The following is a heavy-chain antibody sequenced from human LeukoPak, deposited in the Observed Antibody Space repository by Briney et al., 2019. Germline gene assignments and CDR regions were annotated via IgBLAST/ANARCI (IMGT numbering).Heavy chain of an antibody. V-gene: IGHV1-2*06. J-gene: IGHJ4*02. Sequence: ASVKVSCKASGYTFTDYYMHWVRQAPGQGLEWMGRINPNSGGTNYAQKFQARVTMTRDTSISTAYMELSRLRSDDTALYYCARAAYYYDGSGYYLGDWGQGALVTVSS. CDR3: ARAAYYYDGSGYYLGD. CDR2: INPNSGGT. D-gene: IGHD3-22*01. CDR1: GYTFTDYY.